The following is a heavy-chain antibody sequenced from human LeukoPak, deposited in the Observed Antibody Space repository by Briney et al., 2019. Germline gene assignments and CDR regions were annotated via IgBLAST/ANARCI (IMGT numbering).Heavy chain of an antibody. Sequence: PGGSLRLSCAASGFTFSDFEMNWVRQAPGKGLEWISYISTSGASTYYADSVKGRFPVSRDNAKHSMFLRMDTLRADDTAVYYCARERGYNYGYSGYYDQWGQGILVTVSS. V-gene: IGHV3-48*03. CDR3: ARERGYNYGYSGYYDQ. CDR2: ISTSGAST. CDR1: GFTFSDFE. D-gene: IGHD5-18*01. J-gene: IGHJ4*02.